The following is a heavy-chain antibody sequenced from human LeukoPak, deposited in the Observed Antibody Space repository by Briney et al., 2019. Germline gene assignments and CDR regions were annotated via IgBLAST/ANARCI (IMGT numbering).Heavy chain of an antibody. D-gene: IGHD2-21*02. CDR3: ARGYCSGDCFTLFDY. J-gene: IGHJ4*02. CDR1: GYMFTGYY. CDR2: INPSSGGT. Sequence: ASVKVSCKASGYMFTGYYMHWMRQAPGQGLEWMGWINPSSGGTNYAQKFQGRVNMTRDTSISTAYMELSSLRSDDTAVYYCARGYCSGDCFTLFDYWGQGTLVTVSS. V-gene: IGHV1-2*02.